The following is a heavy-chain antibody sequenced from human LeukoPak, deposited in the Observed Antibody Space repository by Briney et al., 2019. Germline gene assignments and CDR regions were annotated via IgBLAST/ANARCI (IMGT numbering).Heavy chain of an antibody. CDR3: ARGYCSSTSCYAFDI. CDR2: IIPIFGTA. Sequence: SVKVSYRASGGTFSIYDIRWVRQAPGQGVEWMGGIIPIFGTANYAQKFQGRVTITADKSTSTAYMELTSLRSEDTAVYYCARGYCSSTSCYAFDIRGQGTMGTVSS. CDR1: GGTFSIYD. V-gene: IGHV1-69*06. D-gene: IGHD2-2*01. J-gene: IGHJ3*02.